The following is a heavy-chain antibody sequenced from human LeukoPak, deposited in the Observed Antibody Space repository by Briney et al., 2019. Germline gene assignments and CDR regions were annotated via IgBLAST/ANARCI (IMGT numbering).Heavy chain of an antibody. CDR2: TYYRSRWYN. CDR1: GDRVSNNRAA. D-gene: IGHD2-21*02. V-gene: IGHV6-1*01. Sequence: SQTLSLTCAIAGDRVSNNRAAWNWIRQSPSRGLEWLGRTYYRSRWYNDYALSVKTRITINADTSKNRISLQLHSVTLEDTAVYYCASSARGDALYNWFDPWAQGTLVTVSS. J-gene: IGHJ5*02. CDR3: ASSARGDALYNWFDP.